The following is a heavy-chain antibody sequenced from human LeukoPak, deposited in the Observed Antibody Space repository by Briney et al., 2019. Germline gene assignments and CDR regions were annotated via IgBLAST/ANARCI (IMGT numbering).Heavy chain of an antibody. CDR1: GFTFDDYA. Sequence: GRSLRLSCAASGFTFDDYAMHWVRQPPGKGLEWVSGISWNSGSIGYADSVKGRFTISRDNAKNSLYLQMNSLRAEDTALYYCAKGSVATQVYYFDYWGQGTLVTVSS. J-gene: IGHJ4*02. V-gene: IGHV3-9*01. D-gene: IGHD5-12*01. CDR2: ISWNSGSI. CDR3: AKGSVATQVYYFDY.